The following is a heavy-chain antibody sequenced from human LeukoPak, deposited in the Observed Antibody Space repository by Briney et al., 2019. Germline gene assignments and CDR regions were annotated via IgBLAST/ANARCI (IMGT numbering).Heavy chain of an antibody. Sequence: ASVKVSCKASGYTFTNYGISWVRQAPGQGLEWMGWISAYNGNTNYAQKVQGRVTMTTDTPTSTAYMELRSLRSDDTAVYYCARDGSSWYGLDGFDIWGQGTMVTVSS. J-gene: IGHJ3*02. CDR1: GYTFTNYG. CDR3: ARDGSSWYGLDGFDI. V-gene: IGHV1-18*01. CDR2: ISAYNGNT. D-gene: IGHD6-13*01.